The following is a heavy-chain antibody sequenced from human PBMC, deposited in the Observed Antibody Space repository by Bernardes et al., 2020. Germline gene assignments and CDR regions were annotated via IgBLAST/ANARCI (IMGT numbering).Heavy chain of an antibody. Sequence: SETLSLTCAVYGESFSGYYWSWIRKPPGKGLEWIGEIHRSGSTNHNPSLKSRVTVSVDMSKNQFSLRLSSVTAADTAVYYCARSVGGAYRVFDYWGQGTLVIVSS. D-gene: IGHD3-16*01. CDR3: ARSVGGAYRVFDY. CDR1: GESFSGYY. V-gene: IGHV4-34*01. CDR2: IHRSGST. J-gene: IGHJ4*02.